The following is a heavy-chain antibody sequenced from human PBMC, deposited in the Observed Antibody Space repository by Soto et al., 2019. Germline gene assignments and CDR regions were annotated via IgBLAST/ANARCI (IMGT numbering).Heavy chain of an antibody. CDR3: ARRYGALFDY. CDR2: IYYSGST. J-gene: IGHJ4*02. D-gene: IGHD4-17*01. Sequence: QVQLQESGPGLVKPSSTLSLTCTVSGGSISSYYCSWIRQPPGKGLEWIGYIYYSGSTNYNPSLTSRVTISVAKSKNHLSLKLSSVTSSDTAEYYCARRYGALFDYWGQGTLVTVSS. V-gene: IGHV4-59*08. CDR1: GGSISSYY.